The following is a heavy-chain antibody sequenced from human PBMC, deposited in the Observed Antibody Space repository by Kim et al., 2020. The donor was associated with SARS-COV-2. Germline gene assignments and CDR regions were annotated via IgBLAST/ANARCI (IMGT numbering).Heavy chain of an antibody. J-gene: IGHJ4*02. CDR3: ARLDYDFWSGPRAAFDY. V-gene: IGHV4-39*01. D-gene: IGHD3-3*01. Sequence: SLKSRVTISVDTSKNQFSLTLSSVTAADTAVYYCARLDYDFWSGPRAAFDYWGQGTLVTVSS.